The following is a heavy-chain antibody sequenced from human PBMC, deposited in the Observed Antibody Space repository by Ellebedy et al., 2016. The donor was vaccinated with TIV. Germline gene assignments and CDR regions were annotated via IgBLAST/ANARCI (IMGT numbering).Heavy chain of an antibody. Sequence: GESLKISCAGSGFSFGSFAMHWVRQAPGKGLEWLSVISGAGDNTYSADSVRGRFAIARDNSKNTLFLQMNRLRVDDTAVYYCAKGSSSGFTYDRVGYQYWGQGTLVAVSS. J-gene: IGHJ4*02. CDR2: ISGAGDNT. V-gene: IGHV3-23*01. D-gene: IGHD3-22*01. CDR1: GFSFGSFA. CDR3: AKGSSSGFTYDRVGYQY.